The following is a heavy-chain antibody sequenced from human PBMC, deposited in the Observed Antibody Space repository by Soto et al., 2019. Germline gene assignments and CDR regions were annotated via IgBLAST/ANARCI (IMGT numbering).Heavy chain of an antibody. CDR3: ARAMTTVTTIDY. CDR2: IYHSGST. CDR1: GGSISSGGYS. V-gene: IGHV4-30-2*01. Sequence: QLQLQESGSGLVKPSQTLSLTCAVSGGSISSGGYSWSWIRQPPGKGLEWIGYIYHSGSTYYNPSLQSRVTISVDRSKNQFSLKLSSVTAADTAVYYCARAMTTVTTIDYWGQGTLVAVSS. D-gene: IGHD4-17*01. J-gene: IGHJ4*02.